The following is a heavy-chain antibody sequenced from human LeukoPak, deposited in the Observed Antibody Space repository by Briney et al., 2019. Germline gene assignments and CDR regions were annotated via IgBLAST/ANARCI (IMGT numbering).Heavy chain of an antibody. J-gene: IGHJ4*02. Sequence: GGSLRLSCAASGFTFSSYSMNWVRQAPREGLEWVSSISSSSTHIYYADSVKGRFTISRDNAKNSLYLQMNSLRAEDTAVYYCAKVVNGFIEYWGQGTLVTVSS. CDR1: GFTFSSYS. CDR2: ISSSSTHI. D-gene: IGHD3-16*02. CDR3: AKVVNGFIEY. V-gene: IGHV3-21*01.